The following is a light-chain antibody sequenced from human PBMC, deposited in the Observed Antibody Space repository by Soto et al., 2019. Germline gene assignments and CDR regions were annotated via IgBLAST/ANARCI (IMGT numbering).Light chain of an antibody. CDR1: QGISNY. J-gene: IGKJ1*01. V-gene: IGKV1-27*01. CDR3: QKYNSAPRK. Sequence: DIQMTQSPSSLSSSLGDIVTITCRASQGISNYLAWYQQKPGKVPKLLIYAASTLQPGVPSRFSGSGSGTDFTLTISSLQPEDVATYYCQKYNSAPRKFGQGTKVDIK. CDR2: AAS.